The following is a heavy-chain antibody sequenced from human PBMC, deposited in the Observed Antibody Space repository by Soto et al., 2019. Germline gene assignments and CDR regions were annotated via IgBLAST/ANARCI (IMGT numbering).Heavy chain of an antibody. D-gene: IGHD1-1*01. CDR2: ISWNSGSI. J-gene: IGHJ6*01. CDR1: GFTFDDYA. Sequence: PGGSLRLSCAASGFTFDDYAMHWVRQAPGKGLEWVSGISWNSGSIGYADSVKGRFTISRDNAKNSLYLQMNSLRAEDTALYYCAKVTSNSRDEYYYYGMDVWGQGTTVTVSS. V-gene: IGHV3-9*01. CDR3: AKVTSNSRDEYYYYGMDV.